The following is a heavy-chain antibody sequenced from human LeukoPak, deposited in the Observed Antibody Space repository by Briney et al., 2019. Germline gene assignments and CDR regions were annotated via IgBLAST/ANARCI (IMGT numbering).Heavy chain of an antibody. CDR3: ARYVWGSYPTFEDY. Sequence: SETLSLTCTVSGGSISSYYWSWVRQPPGKGLEWIGYIYYSGSTNYNPSLKSRVTISVDTSKNQFSLKLSSVTAADTAVYYCARYVWGSYPTFEDYWGQGTLVTVSS. CDR1: GGSISSYY. CDR2: IYYSGST. J-gene: IGHJ4*02. D-gene: IGHD3-16*02. V-gene: IGHV4-59*01.